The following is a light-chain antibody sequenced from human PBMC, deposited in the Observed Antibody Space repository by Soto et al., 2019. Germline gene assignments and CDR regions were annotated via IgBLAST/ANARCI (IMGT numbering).Light chain of an antibody. Sequence: DIQMTQSPSTLSASVGDRVTITCRASQSISSWLAWYQKKPGKDPKLLIYHASSLQSGVPLRFSGSGSGTEFNLTISRLQTDDFATYYCQQYNLYPETFGQGTKVDIK. V-gene: IGKV1-5*01. CDR1: QSISSW. J-gene: IGKJ1*01. CDR3: QQYNLYPET. CDR2: HAS.